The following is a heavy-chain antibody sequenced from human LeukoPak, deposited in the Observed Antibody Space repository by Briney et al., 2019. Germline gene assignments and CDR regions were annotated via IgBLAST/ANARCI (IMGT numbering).Heavy chain of an antibody. J-gene: IGHJ4*02. Sequence: SETLSLTGAVSGGSISSGGYSWSWIRQPPGKGLEWIGYIYYSGSTYYNPSLKSRVTISVDTSKNQFSLKLSSVTAADTAVYYCARYCSDGSCYSGPVGFDYWGQGTLVTVSS. CDR1: GGSISSGGYS. V-gene: IGHV4-30-4*07. D-gene: IGHD2-15*01. CDR3: ARYCSDGSCYSGPVGFDY. CDR2: IYYSGST.